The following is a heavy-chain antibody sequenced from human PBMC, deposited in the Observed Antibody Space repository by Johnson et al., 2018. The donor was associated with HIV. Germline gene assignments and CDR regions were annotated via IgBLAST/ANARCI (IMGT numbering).Heavy chain of an antibody. CDR3: AKDRGEYSSLHDAFDI. V-gene: IGHV3-74*01. J-gene: IGHJ3*02. CDR1: GFTFSDHW. Sequence: VQLVESGGGLVQPGGSLRLSCAASGFTFSDHWMQWVRQAPGKGLVWVSRINGDGTGSTYADSVKGRFTIARDNAKNSLYLQMNSLRGEDTALYYCAKDRGEYSSLHDAFDIWGKGTRVNVSS. D-gene: IGHD6-6*01. CDR2: INGDGTGS.